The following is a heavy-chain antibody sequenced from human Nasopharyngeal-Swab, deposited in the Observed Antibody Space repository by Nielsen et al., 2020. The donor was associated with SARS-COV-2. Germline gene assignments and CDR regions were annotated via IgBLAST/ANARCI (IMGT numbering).Heavy chain of an antibody. J-gene: IGHJ6*02. CDR2: INTSWST. D-gene: IGHD3-3*01. Sequence: ETLSLTCTVSGGSISSYNWSWIRQPAGKGLEWIRRINTSWSTNHNPSLKSRVTMSVDTPKNQFSLKLSYVTAADTAVFYCAVDHFGVGISMDVWGQGTTVTVSS. CDR1: GGSISSYN. V-gene: IGHV4-4*07. CDR3: AVDHFGVGISMDV.